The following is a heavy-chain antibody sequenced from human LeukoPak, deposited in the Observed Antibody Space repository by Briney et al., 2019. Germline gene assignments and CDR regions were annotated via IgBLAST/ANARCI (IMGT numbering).Heavy chain of an antibody. CDR3: ARESSGYFY. V-gene: IGHV3-21*01. Sequence: GRSLRLSCAASGFTFSTYSMNWVRQPPGKGLGLGSSISSGSSFIYYADSVKGRVTTSRDNASNSLFLQSNRLRAGDRAVLYCARESSGYFYWGQGTLVTVSS. CDR2: ISSGSSFI. CDR1: GFTFSTYS. J-gene: IGHJ4*02. D-gene: IGHD3-22*01.